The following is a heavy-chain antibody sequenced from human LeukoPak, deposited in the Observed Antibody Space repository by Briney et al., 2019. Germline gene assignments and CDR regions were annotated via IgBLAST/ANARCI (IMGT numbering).Heavy chain of an antibody. CDR3: ARDRTTDRTKFDY. Sequence: GGSLRLSCAASGFIFSSYGMHWVRQAPGKGLEWVAVILSDGSKDFYADSVKGRFTISRDNSKNTLYLQMNSLRAEDTAVYYCARDRTTDRTKFDYWGQGTLVTVSS. J-gene: IGHJ4*02. D-gene: IGHD1-7*01. CDR2: ILSDGSKD. CDR1: GFIFSSYG. V-gene: IGHV3-33*08.